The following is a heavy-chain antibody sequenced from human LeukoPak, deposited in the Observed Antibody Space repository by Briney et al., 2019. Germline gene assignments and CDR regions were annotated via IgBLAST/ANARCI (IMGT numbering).Heavy chain of an antibody. CDR2: ISGSGGGT. D-gene: IGHD1-26*01. V-gene: IGHV3-23*01. J-gene: IGHJ4*02. Sequence: PGGSLILSCAASGFTFSSYAMSWVRQAPEKGLEWVSTISGSGGGTYYADSVKGRFTISRDDSKNTLYLQMNSLRAEDTAVYYCVKDLGRYRNNCFDYWGQGTLVTVSS. CDR3: VKDLGRYRNNCFDY. CDR1: GFTFSSYA.